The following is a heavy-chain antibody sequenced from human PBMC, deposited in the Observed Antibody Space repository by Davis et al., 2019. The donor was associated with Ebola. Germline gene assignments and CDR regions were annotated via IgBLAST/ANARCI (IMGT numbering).Heavy chain of an antibody. Sequence: ASVKVSCKASGYTFTSYAMHWVRQAPGQRLEWMGWINAGNGNTKYSQKFQGRVTITRDTSASTAYMELSSLRSEDTAVYYCATSIAARRWYYYYGMDVWGQGTTVTVSS. CDR3: ATSIAARRWYYYYGMDV. D-gene: IGHD6-6*01. V-gene: IGHV1-3*01. CDR2: INAGNGNT. J-gene: IGHJ6*02. CDR1: GYTFTSYA.